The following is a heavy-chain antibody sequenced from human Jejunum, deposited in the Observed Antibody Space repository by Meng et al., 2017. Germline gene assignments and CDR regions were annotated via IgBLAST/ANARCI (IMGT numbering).Heavy chain of an antibody. J-gene: IGHJ4*02. V-gene: IGHV3-30*01. CDR2: MSYDGNYE. D-gene: IGHD3-9*01. CDR3: AKAGCYSDCQFAY. Sequence: GESLKISCSASGFTFSSSAMHWVRQAPGKGLEWVAVMSYDGNYEYYADSVKGRFTISRDNSKNTLYLQMTSLRPEDTAVYFCAKAGCYSDCQFAYWGQGTLVTVSS. CDR1: GFTFSSSA.